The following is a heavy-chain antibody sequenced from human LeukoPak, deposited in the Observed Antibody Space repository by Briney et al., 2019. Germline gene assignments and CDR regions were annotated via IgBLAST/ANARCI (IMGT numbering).Heavy chain of an antibody. V-gene: IGHV1-2*02. D-gene: IGHD2-2*02. CDR1: GYTFTGYY. CDR2: INPNSGST. J-gene: IGHJ5*02. Sequence: ASVKVSCKASGYTFTGYYMHWVRQAPGQGLEWMGWINPNSGSTKYAQKFQGRVTMTRDTSISTAYMELSRLRSDDTAVYYCARDAEVVVVPAAIGEDWFDPWGQGTLVTVSS. CDR3: ARDAEVVVVPAAIGEDWFDP.